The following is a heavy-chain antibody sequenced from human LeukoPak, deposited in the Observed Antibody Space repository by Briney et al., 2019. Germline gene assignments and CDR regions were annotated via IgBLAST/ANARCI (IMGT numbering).Heavy chain of an antibody. CDR1: GFTFSDYY. D-gene: IGHD3-10*01. CDR2: ISSSGSTI. Sequence: GGSLRLSCAASGFTFSDYYMSWIRQAPGKGLEWVSYISSSGSTIYYADSVKGRFTISRDNAKNSLYLQMNSLRAEDTAVYYCASGFYYYGSGSYYNDYWGQGTLVTVSS. J-gene: IGHJ4*02. V-gene: IGHV3-11*01. CDR3: ASGFYYYGSGSYYNDY.